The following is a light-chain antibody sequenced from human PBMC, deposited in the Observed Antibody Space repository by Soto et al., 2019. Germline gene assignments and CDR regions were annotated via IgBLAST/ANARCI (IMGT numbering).Light chain of an antibody. CDR2: DVT. V-gene: IGLV2-14*03. Sequence: QSVLTQPASVSGSPGQSITISCTGTSDDVGGYNYVSWYQQHPGKVPQLLVYDVTNRPSGVSIRFSGSKSGNTASLTISGLQAEDEADYYCSSFVGSGGLYVFGTGTKVTVL. CDR1: SDDVGGYNY. CDR3: SSFVGSGGLYV. J-gene: IGLJ1*01.